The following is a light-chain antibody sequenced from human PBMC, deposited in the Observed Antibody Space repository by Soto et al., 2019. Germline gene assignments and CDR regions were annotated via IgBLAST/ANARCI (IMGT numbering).Light chain of an antibody. CDR2: GAS. CDR3: QQRSGWPLT. CDR1: QNIRSH. V-gene: IGKV3-11*01. Sequence: EIVLTQSPATLSLSPGERATLSCKASQNIRSHLAWYLQKPGQPPRLLIFGASNRATGIPARFSGSGSGTDFTLTISSLEPEDSGLYSCQQRSGWPLTFGGGARVEVK. J-gene: IGKJ4*01.